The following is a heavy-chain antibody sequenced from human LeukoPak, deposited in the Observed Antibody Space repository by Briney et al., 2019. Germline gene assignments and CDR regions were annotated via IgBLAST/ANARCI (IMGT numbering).Heavy chain of an antibody. J-gene: IGHJ5*02. CDR3: ARVRYSSSWYWFDP. CDR2: FYYSGST. CDR1: GGSMSAYY. D-gene: IGHD6-13*01. V-gene: IGHV4-59*01. Sequence: SETLSLTCTVSGGSMSAYYWSWIRQPPEKGLELIGYFYYSGSTNYNPSLKSRVTVSVDTSKNQFSLKLSSVTAADTAVYYCARVRYSSSWYWFDPWGQGTLVTVSS.